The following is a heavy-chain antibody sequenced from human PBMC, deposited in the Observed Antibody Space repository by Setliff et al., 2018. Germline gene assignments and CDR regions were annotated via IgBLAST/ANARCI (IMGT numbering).Heavy chain of an antibody. V-gene: IGHV4-39*02. CDR1: GVSVSRHY. J-gene: IGHJ4*02. CDR3: ARESRFGYSGYDCAFDY. Sequence: SETLSLTCIVSGVSVSRHYWGWIRQPPGKGLEWIGSIYYSGTTYYNPSLESRITMSVDTSNNRFSLKLTSVTAADTALYYCARESRFGYSGYDCAFDYWGQGMLVTVS. D-gene: IGHD5-12*01. CDR2: IYYSGTT.